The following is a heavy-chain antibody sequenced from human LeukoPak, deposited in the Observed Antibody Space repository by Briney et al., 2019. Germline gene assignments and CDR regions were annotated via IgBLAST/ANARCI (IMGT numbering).Heavy chain of an antibody. J-gene: IGHJ4*02. CDR3: AKDDGYNRENFDY. Sequence: PGGSLRLSCAASGFTFSSYAMSWVRRAPGKGLEWVSAISGSGGSTYYADSVKGRFTIPRDNSKNTLYLQMNSLRAEDTAVYYCAKDDGYNRENFDYWGQGTLVTVSS. CDR2: ISGSGGST. V-gene: IGHV3-23*01. D-gene: IGHD5-24*01. CDR1: GFTFSSYA.